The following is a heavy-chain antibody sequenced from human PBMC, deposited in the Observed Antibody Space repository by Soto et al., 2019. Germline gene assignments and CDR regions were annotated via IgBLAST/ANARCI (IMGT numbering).Heavy chain of an antibody. CDR1: GFTFRNSW. D-gene: IGHD3-10*01. CDR2: MKEDGSET. V-gene: IGHV3-7*01. J-gene: IGHJ4*02. CDR3: ASLIRGAPHY. Sequence: EVQLVESGGDLVQPGGSLRLSCAASGFTFRNSWMSWVRQTPGKGLEWVAIMKEDGSETYYVDSVKGRFSISRDNGKNSLFLQMDSLRAEDTAVYYCASLIRGAPHYWGQGTLVIVS.